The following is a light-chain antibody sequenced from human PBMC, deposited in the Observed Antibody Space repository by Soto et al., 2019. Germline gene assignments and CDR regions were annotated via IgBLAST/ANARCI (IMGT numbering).Light chain of an antibody. CDR1: QSVSSN. CDR3: QQYNNWRRT. J-gene: IGKJ1*01. CDR2: GAS. Sequence: EIVMTQSPATLSVSPGERATLSCRASQSVSSNLAWYQQKPGQAPRLLIYGASTRGTGIPARFSGSGSGTEFTLTISSLQSEDFAVYYCQQYNNWRRTFGQGTKVEIK. V-gene: IGKV3-15*01.